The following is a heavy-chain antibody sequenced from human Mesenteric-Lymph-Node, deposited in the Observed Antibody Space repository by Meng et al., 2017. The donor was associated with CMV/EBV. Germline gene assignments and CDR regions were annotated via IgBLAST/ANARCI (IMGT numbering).Heavy chain of an antibody. J-gene: IGHJ4*02. Sequence: GESLKISCAASGFTFSSYWMHWVRQAPGKGLVWVSRINSDGSSTSYADSVKGRFTISRDNAKNTLYLQMNSLRAEDTAVYYCARGDVLRFLEWLYYWGQGTLVTVSS. D-gene: IGHD3-3*01. CDR2: INSDGSST. V-gene: IGHV3-74*01. CDR3: ARGDVLRFLEWLYY. CDR1: GFTFSSYW.